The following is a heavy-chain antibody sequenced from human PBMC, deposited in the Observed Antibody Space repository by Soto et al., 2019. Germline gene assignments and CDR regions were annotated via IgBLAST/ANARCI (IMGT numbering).Heavy chain of an antibody. CDR3: ARGVVAANYYYYYGMDV. D-gene: IGHD2-15*01. V-gene: IGHV1-18*01. CDR2: ISAYNGNT. J-gene: IGHJ6*02. CDR1: GYTFTSYG. Sequence: ASVKVSCKASGYTFTSYGISWVRQAPGQGLEWMGWISAYNGNTNYAQKLQGRVTMTTDTSTSTAYMELRSLRSDDTAVYYCARGVVAANYYYYYGMDVWGQGTTVTVS.